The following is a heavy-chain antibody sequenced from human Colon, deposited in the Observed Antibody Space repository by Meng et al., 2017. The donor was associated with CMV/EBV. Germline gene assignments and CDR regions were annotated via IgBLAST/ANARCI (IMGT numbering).Heavy chain of an antibody. D-gene: IGHD2-15*01. Sequence: GSLRLSCAASGFKFEEFGINWVRQVPGKGLEWVSGINSLGTSRGYGSSVKGRFTISRDNAKNSLYLQMNSLRVEDTAIYFCARSNSGGFYYADYWGQGILVTVSS. V-gene: IGHV3-20*04. CDR3: ARSNSGGFYYADY. CDR1: GFKFEEFG. J-gene: IGHJ4*02. CDR2: INSLGTSR.